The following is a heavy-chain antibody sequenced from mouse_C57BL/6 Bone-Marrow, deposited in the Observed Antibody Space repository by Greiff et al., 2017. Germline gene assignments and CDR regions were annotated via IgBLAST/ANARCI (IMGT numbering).Heavy chain of an antibody. V-gene: IGHV1-7*01. J-gene: IGHJ2*01. CDR3: ASSWLSLFDY. CDR1: GYTFTSYW. Sequence: QVQLQQSGAELAKPGASVKLSCKASGYTFTSYWMHWVKQRPGQGLEWIGYINPSSGYTKYNQKFKDKDTLTADKSSSTAYMQLSSLTYEDSAVYYCASSWLSLFDYWGQGTTLTVSS. D-gene: IGHD2-2*01. CDR2: INPSSGYT.